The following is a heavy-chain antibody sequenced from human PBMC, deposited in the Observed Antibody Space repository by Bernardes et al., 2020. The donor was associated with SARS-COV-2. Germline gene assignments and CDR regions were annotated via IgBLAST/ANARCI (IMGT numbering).Heavy chain of an antibody. CDR2: INPKSGGT. J-gene: IGHJ4*02. CDR3: ARDKGPYYYDSGVKWYFDY. CDR1: GYTLTGYY. V-gene: IGHV1-2*02. Sequence: ASVKVSCKASGYTLTGYYIHWVRQAPGQGLEWMGWINPKSGGTNYAQKFQGRVTMTRDTSISTAYMELSRLRSDDTAVYYCARDKGPYYYDSGVKWYFDYWGQGTLVTVSS. D-gene: IGHD3-10*01.